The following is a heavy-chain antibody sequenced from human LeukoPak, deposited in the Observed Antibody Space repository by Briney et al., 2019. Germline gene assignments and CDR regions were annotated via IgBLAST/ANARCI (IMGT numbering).Heavy chain of an antibody. CDR1: GYTFINYY. CDR2: INPSAGST. Sequence: ASVKVSCKASGYTFINYYIHWVRQAPGQGLEWMGIINPSAGSTTYAQKFQGRVTMTRDTSTSTVDMELSSLGSEDTAVYYCARDLTGYYTPDYWGQGTLVTVSS. CDR3: ARDLTGYYTPDY. J-gene: IGHJ4*02. D-gene: IGHD3-9*01. V-gene: IGHV1-46*01.